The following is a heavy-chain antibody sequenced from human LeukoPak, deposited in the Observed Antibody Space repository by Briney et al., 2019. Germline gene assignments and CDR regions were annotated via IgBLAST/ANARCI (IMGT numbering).Heavy chain of an antibody. CDR1: GGSISSYY. V-gene: IGHV4-59*08. CDR3: ARSTYYFDNSGYKGYWYFDL. Sequence: PSETLSLTCTLSGGSISSYYWSWIRQPPGKGLEWIALIYYSGSTNYNPSLESRVTTSVDTSKNQFSLKLSSVTAADTAFYYCARSTYYFDNSGYKGYWYFDLWGRGTLVTVSS. D-gene: IGHD3-22*01. J-gene: IGHJ2*01. CDR2: IYYSGST.